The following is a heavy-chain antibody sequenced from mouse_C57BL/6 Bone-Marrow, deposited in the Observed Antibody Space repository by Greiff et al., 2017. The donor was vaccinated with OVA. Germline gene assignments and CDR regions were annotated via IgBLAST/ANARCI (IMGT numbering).Heavy chain of an antibody. CDR3: ARGGLRRAWFAY. V-gene: IGHV2-2*01. Sequence: VQLQESGPGLVQPSQSLSITCTVSGFSLTSYGVHWVRQSPGKGLEWLGVIWSGGSTDYNAAFISRLSISKDNSKSQVFLKMNRLPADDTAIYYCARGGLRRAWFAYWGQGTLVTVSA. CDR2: IWSGGST. J-gene: IGHJ3*01. D-gene: IGHD2-4*01. CDR1: GFSLTSYG.